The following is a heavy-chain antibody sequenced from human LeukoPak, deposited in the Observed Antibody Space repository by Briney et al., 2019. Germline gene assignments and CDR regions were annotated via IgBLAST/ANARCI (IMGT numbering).Heavy chain of an antibody. CDR2: ISGSGGST. V-gene: IGHV3-23*01. J-gene: IGHJ4*02. D-gene: IGHD3-9*01. Sequence: GGSLRLSCAASGFTFSSYAMSWVRQAPGKGLEWVSAISGSGGSTYYADSVKGRFTISRDNPKNTMYLQMNGLRAEDTAIYYCAKGKTATGTLALDYWGQGTLVIVSS. CDR1: GFTFSSYA. CDR3: AKGKTATGTLALDY.